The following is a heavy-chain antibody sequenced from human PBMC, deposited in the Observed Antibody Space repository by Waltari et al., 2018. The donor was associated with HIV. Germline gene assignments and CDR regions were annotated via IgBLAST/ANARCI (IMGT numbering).Heavy chain of an antibody. CDR3: AREEAVTARGGIDV. J-gene: IGHJ3*01. CDR2: IYSGGST. CDR1: GFTVSNNF. Sequence: EVQLVDSGGGLVQPGGSLGLSCAASGFTVSNNFMGWVRTAPGKGLEWVSVIYSGGSTYYADSVKGRFTISRDNSKNTLYLQMNSLRVEDTAVYYCAREEAVTARGGIDVWGQGTMVTVSS. D-gene: IGHD3-10*01. V-gene: IGHV3-66*01.